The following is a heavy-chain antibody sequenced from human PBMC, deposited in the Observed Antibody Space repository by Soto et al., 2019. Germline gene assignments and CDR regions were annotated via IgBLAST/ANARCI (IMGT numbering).Heavy chain of an antibody. V-gene: IGHV1-69*02. J-gene: IGHJ6*03. CDR1: GGTFSSYT. CDR2: IIPILGIA. Sequence: ASVKVSCKASGGTFSSYTISWVRQAPGQGLEWMGRIIPILGIANYAQKFQGRVTITADKSTSTAYMELSSLRSEDTAVYYCARDTGRYSSSSPDYYYYYYMDVWGKGTTVTVSS. D-gene: IGHD6-6*01. CDR3: ARDTGRYSSSSPDYYYYYYMDV.